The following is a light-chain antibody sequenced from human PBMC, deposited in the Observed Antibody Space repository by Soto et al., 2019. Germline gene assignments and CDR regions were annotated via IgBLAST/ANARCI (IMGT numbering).Light chain of an antibody. Sequence: RVITHSPATLSVSPWGRATLSYGPSQSISDNLAWYHQKPGHAPRLLIYGASTRAPGFPARFSGSGSGTDFTLTISSLQSEDFAVYYCQQYNNWPWTFGQGTRLETK. CDR2: GAS. J-gene: IGKJ5*01. CDR3: QQYNNWPWT. CDR1: QSISDN. V-gene: IGKV3-15*01.